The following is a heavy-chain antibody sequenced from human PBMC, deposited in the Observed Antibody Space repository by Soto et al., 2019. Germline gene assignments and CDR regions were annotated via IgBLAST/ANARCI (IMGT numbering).Heavy chain of an antibody. J-gene: IGHJ6*03. Sequence: HAKRVPSGGEVKKHWALVKDSCKASGYTFTSYYRHWVRQATGQGLEWMGIINSSGGSTSYALKFQGIVTMPSDTSTSTVSMELSSLSSEDTAVHYCARGRDSPAEYRLLDVGYYYYMDVWGKGTTVTVSS. CDR3: ARGRDSPAEYRLLDVGYYYYMDV. CDR2: INSSGGST. CDR1: GYTFTSYY. D-gene: IGHD2-2*01. V-gene: IGHV1-46*03.